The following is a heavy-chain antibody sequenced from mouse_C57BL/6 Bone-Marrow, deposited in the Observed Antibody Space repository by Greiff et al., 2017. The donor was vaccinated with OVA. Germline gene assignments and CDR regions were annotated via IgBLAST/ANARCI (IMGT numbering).Heavy chain of an antibody. CDR2: IHPNSGST. J-gene: IGHJ3*01. D-gene: IGHD1-1*01. CDR1: GYTFTSYW. V-gene: IGHV1-64*01. Sequence: QVQLKQSGAELVKPGASVKLSCKASGYTFTSYWMHWVKQRPGQGLEWIGMIHPNSGSTNYNEKFKSKATLTVDKSSSTAYMQLSSLTSEDSAVYYCARQDLTPHYYGSSLFAYWGQGTLVTVSA. CDR3: ARQDLTPHYYGSSLFAY.